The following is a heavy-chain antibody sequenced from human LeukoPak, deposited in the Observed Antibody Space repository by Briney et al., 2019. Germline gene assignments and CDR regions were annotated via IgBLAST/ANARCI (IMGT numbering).Heavy chain of an antibody. J-gene: IGHJ4*02. CDR2: MHSSGST. V-gene: IGHV4-4*09. D-gene: IGHD3-22*01. Sequence: PSETLSLTCTVSGGSISSYYWSWIRQTPGKGLEWIGYMHSSGSTNYNPSLKSRVIMSVDTSKSQFSLKLSSVTAADTAVYYCARARYYYDSGSYYSTLFDFWGQGTLVTVSS. CDR1: GGSISSYY. CDR3: ARARYYYDSGSYYSTLFDF.